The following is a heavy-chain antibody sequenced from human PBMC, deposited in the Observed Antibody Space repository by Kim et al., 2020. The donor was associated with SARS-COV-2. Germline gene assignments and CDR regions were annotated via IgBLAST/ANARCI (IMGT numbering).Heavy chain of an antibody. Sequence: GGSLRLSCAASGFTFDDYAMHWVRQAPGKGLEWVSGISWNSGSIGYADSVKGRFTISRDNAKSSLYLQMNSLRAEDTALYYCAKDMSSSVWTGFDPWGQG. CDR3: AKDMSSSVWTGFDP. V-gene: IGHV3-9*01. J-gene: IGHJ5*02. CDR2: ISWNSGSI. CDR1: GFTFDDYA. D-gene: IGHD3-16*01.